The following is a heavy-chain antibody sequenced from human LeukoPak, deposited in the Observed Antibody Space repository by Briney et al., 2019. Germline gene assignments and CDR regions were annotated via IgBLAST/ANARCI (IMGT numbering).Heavy chain of an antibody. CDR2: ISRDGGAT. J-gene: IGHJ4*02. CDR1: GFTFSDFA. CDR3: VKTSTDYYYDY. V-gene: IGHV3-64D*09. Sequence: PGGSLRLSCSASGFTFSDFAFHWVRQAPGKGLEYISAISRDGGATYYADSVKGRFIISRDNSKNTLYLQMSSLRAEDTAIYYCVKTSTDYYYDYWGQGTLVTVS. D-gene: IGHD1-1*01.